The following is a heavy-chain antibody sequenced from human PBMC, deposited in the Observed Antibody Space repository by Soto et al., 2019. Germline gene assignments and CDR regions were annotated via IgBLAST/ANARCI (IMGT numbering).Heavy chain of an antibody. J-gene: IGHJ4*02. CDR3: GRVMIGTSRHTDSDY. D-gene: IGHD2-2*01. CDR2: IDYNGVT. CDR1: GASISSRDYY. V-gene: IGHV4-39*01. Sequence: PSETLSLTCSVSGASISSRDYYWRWIRQTPGKGLEWIGNIDYNGVTYYNPSLKSRVTVSKDTSKNQFSLKVASVTAADTAIYYCGRVMIGTSRHTDSDYWGQGTQVTVSS.